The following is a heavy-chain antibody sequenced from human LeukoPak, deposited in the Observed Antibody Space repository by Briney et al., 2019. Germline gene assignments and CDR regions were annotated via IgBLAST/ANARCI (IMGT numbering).Heavy chain of an antibody. D-gene: IGHD3-22*01. CDR3: ARDQKYYYDSSGYYSYMDV. CDR1: GGTFSSYA. V-gene: IGHV1-69*06. CDR2: IIPIFGTA. Sequence: SVKVSCKASGGTFSSYAISWVRQAPGQGLEWMGGIIPIFGTANYAQKFQGRVTITADKSTSTAYMELSSLRSEDTAVYYCARDQKYYYDSSGYYSYMDVWGKGTTVTVSS. J-gene: IGHJ6*03.